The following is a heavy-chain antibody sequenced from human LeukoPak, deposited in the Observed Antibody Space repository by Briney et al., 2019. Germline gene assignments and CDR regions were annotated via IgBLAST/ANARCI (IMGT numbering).Heavy chain of an antibody. V-gene: IGHV1-46*01. Sequence: ASVKVSCKASGGTFSSYAISWVRQAPGQGLEWLGKVFAHGETSTNAQKFQGRVSVTRDTSTTTVYMELSSLTSEDTAIYYCARETPGAYSFDFWGQGALVTVSS. CDR3: ARETPGAYSFDF. CDR1: GGTFSSYA. CDR2: VFAHGETS. J-gene: IGHJ4*02.